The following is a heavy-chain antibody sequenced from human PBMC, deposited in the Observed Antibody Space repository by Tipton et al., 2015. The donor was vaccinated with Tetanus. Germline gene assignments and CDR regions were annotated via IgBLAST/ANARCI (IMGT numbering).Heavy chain of an antibody. CDR3: ARMPWDSGSCGGGEY. V-gene: IGHV3-21*01. CDR2: ISSSSSYI. D-gene: IGHD1-26*01. J-gene: IGHJ4*02. Sequence: SLRLSCAASGFTFSGYAMAWVRQAPGKGLEWVSSISSSSSYIYYADSVKGRFTISRDNAKNSLYLQMNSLRAEDTAVYYCARMPWDSGSCGGGEYWGQGTLVAVSS. CDR1: GFTFSGYA.